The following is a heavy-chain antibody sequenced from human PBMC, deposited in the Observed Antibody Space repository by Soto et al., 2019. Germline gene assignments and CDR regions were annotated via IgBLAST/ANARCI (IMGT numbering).Heavy chain of an antibody. V-gene: IGHV3-33*01. CDR1: GFTFSSYG. CDR2: IWYDGSNK. J-gene: IGHJ4*02. CDR3: ARVGIVATAPDY. Sequence: VQLVESGGGVVQPGRSLRLSCAASGFTFSSYGMHWVRQAPGKGLEWVAVIWYDGSNKYYAASVKGRFTISRDNSKNTLYLQMISLRAEDTAVYYCARVGIVATAPDYWGKGTLVTVSS. D-gene: IGHD5-12*01.